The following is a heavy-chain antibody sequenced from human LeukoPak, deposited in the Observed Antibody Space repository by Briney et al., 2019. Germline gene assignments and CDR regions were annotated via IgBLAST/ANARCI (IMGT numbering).Heavy chain of an antibody. CDR3: ARGSGYDFVFSYFDY. Sequence: GGSLRLSCEASQFSVSINFMSWVRQTPGKWLEWVSVISSGGTTYYADSVKGRFTISRDNSKNTLYLQMNSLRAEDTAVYYCARGSGYDFVFSYFDYWGQGTLVTVSS. CDR2: ISSGGTT. V-gene: IGHV3-66*02. CDR1: QFSVSINF. J-gene: IGHJ4*02. D-gene: IGHD5-12*01.